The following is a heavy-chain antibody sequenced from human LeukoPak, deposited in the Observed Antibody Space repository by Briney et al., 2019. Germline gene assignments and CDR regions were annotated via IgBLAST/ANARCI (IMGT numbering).Heavy chain of an antibody. J-gene: IGHJ4*02. D-gene: IGHD5-18*01. CDR2: ISGSGGST. V-gene: IGHV3-23*01. Sequence: GGSLRLSCAASGFTFSSYSMSWVRQAPGKGLEWVSAISGSGGSTYYADSVKGRFTISRHNSKNTLYLQMNSLRAEDTAVYYCAKRPSIQRWLPDYWGQGTLVTVSS. CDR1: GFTFSSYS. CDR3: AKRPSIQRWLPDY.